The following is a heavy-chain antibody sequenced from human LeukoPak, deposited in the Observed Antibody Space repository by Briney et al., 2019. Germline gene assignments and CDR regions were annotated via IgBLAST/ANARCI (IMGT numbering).Heavy chain of an antibody. J-gene: IGHJ4*02. CDR3: ARAPTAYCLSTNCQPYFDY. V-gene: IGHV4-61*02. Sequence: SETLSLTCTVSGGSISSGSYYWSWIRQPAGKGLEWIGRIYTSGSTNYNPSLKSRVTLSIETPKNQFYLELTSVTAADTAVYYCARAPTAYCLSTNCQPYFDYWGQGILVTVSS. CDR1: GGSISSGSYY. CDR2: IYTSGST. D-gene: IGHD2/OR15-2a*01.